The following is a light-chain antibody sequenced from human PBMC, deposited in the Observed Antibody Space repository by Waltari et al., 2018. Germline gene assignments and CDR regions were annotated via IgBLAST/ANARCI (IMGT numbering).Light chain of an antibody. CDR2: AVN. CDR3: SSYSSSSTHYV. Sequence: QSDLTQPSSVSGSPGPSITISCPGTKTYIGSYNHVPWYQQPPGKAPQLMVYAVNNRPSGVSNRFSGPKSGNTAALTISGLQTEDEADYYCSSYSSSSTHYVFGTGTKVTVL. V-gene: IGLV2-14*01. J-gene: IGLJ1*01. CDR1: KTYIGSYNH.